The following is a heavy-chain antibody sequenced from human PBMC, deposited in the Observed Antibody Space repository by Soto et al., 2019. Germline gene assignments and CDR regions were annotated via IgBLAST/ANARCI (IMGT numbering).Heavy chain of an antibody. J-gene: IGHJ4*02. CDR2: MYQSGTT. Sequence: SLTCGVSGYSISRGYNWGWIRQPPGKGLEWIGSMYQSGTTYYNPSLKSRVTISVDTSKNQFSLKLSSVTAADTAVYYCAADRVGAFDYWGQGTLVTVSS. D-gene: IGHD1-26*01. CDR1: GYSISRGYN. V-gene: IGHV4-38-2*01. CDR3: AADRVGAFDY.